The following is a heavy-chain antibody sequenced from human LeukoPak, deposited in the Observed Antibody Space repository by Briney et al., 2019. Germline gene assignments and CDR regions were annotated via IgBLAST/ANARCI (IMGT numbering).Heavy chain of an antibody. CDR1: GGSFSGYY. Sequence: SETLSLTRAVYGGSFSGYYWSWIRQPPGKGLEWIGEINHSGSTNYNPSLKSRVTISVDTSKNQFSLKLSSVTAADTAVYYCARGLKGYSYGYDYWGQGTLVTVSS. J-gene: IGHJ4*02. D-gene: IGHD5-18*01. CDR3: ARGLKGYSYGYDY. CDR2: INHSGST. V-gene: IGHV4-34*01.